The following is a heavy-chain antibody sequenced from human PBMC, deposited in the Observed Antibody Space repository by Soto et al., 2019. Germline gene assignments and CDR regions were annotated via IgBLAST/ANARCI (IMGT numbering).Heavy chain of an antibody. D-gene: IGHD5-12*01. Sequence: QVQLVQSGAEVKKPGASVKVSCKASGYSFTRYDILWVRQTTGHGLEWLGWMSSRSGNTGYAQKFQGRVTMTRNTSISTSYMELSGLRSEDTAVYYCARGDGYHFNYFHGMDVWGHGTTVTVSS. CDR1: GYSFTRYD. J-gene: IGHJ6*02. CDR3: ARGDGYHFNYFHGMDV. CDR2: MSSRSGNT. V-gene: IGHV1-8*01.